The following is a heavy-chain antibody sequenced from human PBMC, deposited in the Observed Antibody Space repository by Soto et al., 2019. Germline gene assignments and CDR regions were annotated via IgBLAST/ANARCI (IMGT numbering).Heavy chain of an antibody. CDR1: GGSISSYY. CDR3: ARGGYDWPFDY. D-gene: IGHD5-12*01. V-gene: IGHV4-59*01. J-gene: IGHJ4*02. CDR2: IYYSGST. Sequence: QVQLQESGPGLVKPSETLSLTCTVSGGSISSYYWSWIRQPPGKGLEWIGYIYYSGSTNYNPSLKSRATISVDTSKNQFSLKLSSVTAADTAVYYCARGGYDWPFDYWGQGTLVTVSS.